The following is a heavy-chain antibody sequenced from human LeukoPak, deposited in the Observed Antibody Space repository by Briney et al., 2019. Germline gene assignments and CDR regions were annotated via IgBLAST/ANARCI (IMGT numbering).Heavy chain of an antibody. V-gene: IGHV3-49*04. CDR3: IGSSPWYSDY. CDR2: IRSKAYGGTT. CDR1: GFIFGDYA. Sequence: PGGSLRLSCRASGFIFGDYAMSWVRQAPGKGLEWVGFIRSKAYGGTTEYAASVKGIFTVSRDDSKSIAYLQMNSLKTEDTAVYYCIGSSPWYSDYWGQGTLVTVSS. D-gene: IGHD2-2*01. J-gene: IGHJ4*02.